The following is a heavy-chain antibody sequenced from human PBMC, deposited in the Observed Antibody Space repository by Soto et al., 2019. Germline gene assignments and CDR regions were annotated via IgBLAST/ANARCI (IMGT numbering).Heavy chain of an antibody. J-gene: IGHJ5*02. CDR3: ARVGFFDCSGGSCNHPHNWFDP. Sequence: SETLSLTCTVSGGSISSYYWSWIRQPPGKGLEWIGYIYYSGSTNYNPSLKSRVTISVETSKNQFSLKLGSVTAADTAVYYCARVGFFDCSGGSCNHPHNWFDPWGQGTLVTVSS. CDR1: GGSISSYY. V-gene: IGHV4-59*01. CDR2: IYYSGST. D-gene: IGHD2-15*01.